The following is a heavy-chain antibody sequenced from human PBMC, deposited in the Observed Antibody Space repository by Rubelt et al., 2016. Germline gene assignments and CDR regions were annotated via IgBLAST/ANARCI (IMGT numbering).Heavy chain of an antibody. V-gene: IGHV4-59*08. D-gene: IGHD6-19*01. CDR2: IYYSGCN. CDR1: GGSINSYY. CDR3: ARSGKQWDALDY. J-gene: IGHJ4*02. Sequence: QVQLQESGPGLVKPSETLSLTCTVSGGSINSYYWSWIRQPPGKGLEWIGHIYYSGCNNYNPSLKSRVTISVDTSKNQSPLKLNPVTAADTAVYYCARSGKQWDALDYWGQGTLVTVSS.